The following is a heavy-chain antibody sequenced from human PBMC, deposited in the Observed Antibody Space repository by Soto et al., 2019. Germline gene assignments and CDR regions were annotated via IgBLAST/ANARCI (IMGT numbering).Heavy chain of an antibody. Sequence: SETLSLTCAVYGGSFRGYSWTWIRQPPGKGLEWIGEINHTGSTDYNPSLKSRVTISVDTSKNQFSLKVSSVTAADTAVYYCARRRVMTLWFDPWGQGTLVTVS. CDR3: ARRRVMTLWFDP. CDR2: INHTGST. J-gene: IGHJ5*02. D-gene: IGHD2-21*02. V-gene: IGHV4-34*01. CDR1: GGSFRGYS.